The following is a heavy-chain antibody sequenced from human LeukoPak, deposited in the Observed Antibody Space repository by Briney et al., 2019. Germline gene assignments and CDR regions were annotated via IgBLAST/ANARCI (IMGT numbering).Heavy chain of an antibody. CDR1: GFTFSSYG. V-gene: IGHV3-30*18. Sequence: GGSLRLSCAASGFTFSSYGMHWVRQAPGKGLEWVAVISYDGSNKYYADSVKGRFTISRDNSKNTLYLQTNSLRAEDTAVYYCAKDVDAAAGTEPYSQHWGQGTLVTVSS. CDR2: ISYDGSNK. CDR3: AKDVDAAAGTEPYSQH. J-gene: IGHJ1*01. D-gene: IGHD6-13*01.